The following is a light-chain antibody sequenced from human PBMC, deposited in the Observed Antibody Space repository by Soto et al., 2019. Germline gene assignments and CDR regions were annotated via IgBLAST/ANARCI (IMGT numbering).Light chain of an antibody. CDR1: QSISNY. Sequence: DIQMTQSPSSLSASVGDRVTITCRASQSISNYLNWYQQKPGKAPKLLIYAASSMQSGVPSRFGGSGSETDFTLTISSLQPDDSATYYFQQSFSPLWTFGQGTKVEV. V-gene: IGKV1-39*01. J-gene: IGKJ1*01. CDR3: QQSFSPLWT. CDR2: AAS.